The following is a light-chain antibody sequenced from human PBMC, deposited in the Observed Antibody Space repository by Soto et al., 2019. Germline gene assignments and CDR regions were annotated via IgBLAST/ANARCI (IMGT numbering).Light chain of an antibody. CDR3: QQRNSWPPIT. J-gene: IGKJ5*01. CDR2: KAS. CDR1: QSIGSW. Sequence: DIQMTQSPSTLSASVGDRVTISCRASQSIGSWLAWYQQKPGKAPTLLIYKASTLESGVPSRFSGSGSGTEFTLTITSLQPDDFALYYCQQRNSWPPITFGQGTRLEIK. V-gene: IGKV1-5*03.